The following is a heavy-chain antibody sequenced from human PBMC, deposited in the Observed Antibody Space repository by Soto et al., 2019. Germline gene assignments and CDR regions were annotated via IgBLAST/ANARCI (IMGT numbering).Heavy chain of an antibody. V-gene: IGHV3-7*01. Sequence: PGGSLRLSCAASGFTFSESWMSWVRQAPGKGLEWAANINEDGSEKFYVDSLKGRFTISRDNAKNLVYLQMNSLRVDDTAVYYCARGPHWGQGTLVTVSS. CDR2: INEDGSEK. CDR1: GFTFSESW. J-gene: IGHJ4*02. CDR3: ARGPH.